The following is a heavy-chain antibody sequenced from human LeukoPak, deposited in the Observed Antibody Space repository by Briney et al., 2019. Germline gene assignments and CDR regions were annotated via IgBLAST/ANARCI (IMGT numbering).Heavy chain of an antibody. V-gene: IGHV4-59*12. CDR2: IYYSGST. Sequence: SETLSLTCTVSGGSISSYYWSWIRQPPGKGLEWIGYIYYSGSTNCNPSLKSRVTISVDTSKNQFSLKLSSVTAADTAVYYCARGGVLRYFDWLAYWGQGTLVTVSS. J-gene: IGHJ4*02. D-gene: IGHD3-9*01. CDR1: GGSISSYY. CDR3: ARGGVLRYFDWLAY.